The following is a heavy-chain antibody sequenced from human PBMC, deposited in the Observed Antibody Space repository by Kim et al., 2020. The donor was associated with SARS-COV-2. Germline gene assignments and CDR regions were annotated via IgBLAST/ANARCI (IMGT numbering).Heavy chain of an antibody. J-gene: IGHJ4*02. Sequence: NPSLGSRVTISVDTSRNQFSLKLSSVPAADTAVYYCAGNGERGYSGYVDYWGQGTLVTVSS. D-gene: IGHD5-12*01. CDR3: AGNGERGYSGYVDY. V-gene: IGHV4-59*01.